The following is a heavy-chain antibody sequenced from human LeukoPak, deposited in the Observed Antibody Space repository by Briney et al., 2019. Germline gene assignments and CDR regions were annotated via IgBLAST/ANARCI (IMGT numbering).Heavy chain of an antibody. Sequence: GGSLGLSCAASGFTFNSYSMNWVRQAAGKGLEWVSSISSSSSSIYYADSVKGRFTISRDNAKNLLYLQIYSWRAEDTAVYYCATASGDIVETATMGSYWGQGTLVTVSS. CDR3: ATASGDIVETATMGSY. CDR1: GFTFNSYS. CDR2: ISSSSSSI. D-gene: IGHD5-18*01. V-gene: IGHV3-21*01. J-gene: IGHJ4*02.